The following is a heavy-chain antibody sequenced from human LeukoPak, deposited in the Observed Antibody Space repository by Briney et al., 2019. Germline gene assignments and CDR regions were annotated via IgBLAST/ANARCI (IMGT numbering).Heavy chain of an antibody. CDR3: ARLGGWYGGDY. J-gene: IGHJ4*02. CDR1: GFTFSSYA. D-gene: IGHD6-19*01. CDR2: ISSNGGST. V-gene: IGHV3-64*01. Sequence: PGGSLRLSCAASGFTFSSYAMHWVRQAPGKGLEYVSAISSNGGSTYYANSVKGRFTISRDNSKNTLYLQMSSLRAEDTAVYYCARLGGWYGGDYWGQGTLVIVSS.